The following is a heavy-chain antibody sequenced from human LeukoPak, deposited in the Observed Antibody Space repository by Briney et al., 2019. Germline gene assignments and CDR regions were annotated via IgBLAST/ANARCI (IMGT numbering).Heavy chain of an antibody. CDR2: IYYNGGT. CDR1: GDSISSYY. Sequence: KPSETLSLTCTVSGDSISSYYWSWIRQPPGKGLEWIGYIYYNGGTDYNPSLRSRVTMSVGTSKDQFSLRLSSVTAADTAVYYCARARVRSYSYDSDGSYTSDWIFDLWGRGTLVTVSS. J-gene: IGHJ2*01. CDR3: ARARVRSYSYDSDGSYTSDWIFDL. V-gene: IGHV4-59*01. D-gene: IGHD3-22*01.